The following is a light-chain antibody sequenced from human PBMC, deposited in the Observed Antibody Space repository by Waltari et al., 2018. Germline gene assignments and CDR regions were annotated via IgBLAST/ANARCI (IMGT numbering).Light chain of an antibody. J-gene: IGKJ1*01. CDR1: QSVFYTDKKKNY. V-gene: IGKV4-1*01. CDR2: WAS. Sequence: DIVMTQSPDSLAVSLGESATINCKSSQSVFYTDKKKNYLGWYQQNPGQPPKPLLSWASTRESGVPDRFIGSGSGTDFTLTISSLQAEDVAVYYCHQHHTTPWTFGQGTEVEI. CDR3: HQHHTTPWT.